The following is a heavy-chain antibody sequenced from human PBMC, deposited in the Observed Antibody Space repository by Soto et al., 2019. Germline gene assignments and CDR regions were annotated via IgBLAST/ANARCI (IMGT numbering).Heavy chain of an antibody. CDR3: ATQKLPADYYYYMDV. D-gene: IGHD2-15*01. CDR1: GYSFTSYW. Sequence: GESLKISCKGSGYSFTSYWIGWVRQMPGKGLEWMGIIYPGDSDTRYSPSFQGQVTISADKSISTAYLQWSSLKASDTAMYYCATQKLPADYYYYMDVWGKGTTVTVSS. V-gene: IGHV5-51*01. CDR2: IYPGDSDT. J-gene: IGHJ6*03.